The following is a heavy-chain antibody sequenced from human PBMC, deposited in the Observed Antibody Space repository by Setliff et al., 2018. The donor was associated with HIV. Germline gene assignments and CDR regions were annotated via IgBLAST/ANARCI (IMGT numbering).Heavy chain of an antibody. CDR1: GGSISSTSYY. CDR2: IDSSGTT. CDR3: ARDRHSSGLGSYGP. V-gene: IGHV4-61*02. Sequence: PSETLSLTCTVSGGSISSTSYYWGWIRQSAGRGLEWIGRIDSSGTTDYKPSLKGRVAISVDTSRNQFSLRVTSVTAADTAVYFCARDRHSSGLGSYGPWGPGILVTVSS. J-gene: IGHJ5*02. D-gene: IGHD3-10*01.